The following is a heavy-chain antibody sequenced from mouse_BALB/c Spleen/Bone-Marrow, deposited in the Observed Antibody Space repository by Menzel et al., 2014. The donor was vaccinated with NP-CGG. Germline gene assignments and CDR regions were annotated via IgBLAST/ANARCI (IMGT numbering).Heavy chain of an antibody. Sequence: VMLVESGAELASPGASVKMSCNASGYTFTDYTIQWVKQRPGQGLEWIGYVNPRSGYANYNQKFKDKATLTADKSSSTAFMQLSSLTSEDSAVYYCARPKGFALDYWGQGTALTVSS. V-gene: IGHV1-4*01. CDR3: ARPKGFALDY. CDR1: GYTFTDYT. J-gene: IGHJ2*01. CDR2: VNPRSGYA.